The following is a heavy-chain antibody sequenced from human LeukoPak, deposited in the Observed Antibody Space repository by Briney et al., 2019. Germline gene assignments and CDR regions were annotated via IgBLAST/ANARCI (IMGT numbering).Heavy chain of an antibody. J-gene: IGHJ4*02. CDR1: GFTFSSYW. CDR2: ISWNSGSI. D-gene: IGHD6-19*01. Sequence: GGSLRLSCAASGFTFSSYWMSWVRQAPGKGLEWVSGISWNSGSIGYADSVKGRFTISRDNAKNSLYLQMNSLRAEDTALYYCAKDIYESGWQGAFDYWGQGTLATVSS. V-gene: IGHV3-9*01. CDR3: AKDIYESGWQGAFDY.